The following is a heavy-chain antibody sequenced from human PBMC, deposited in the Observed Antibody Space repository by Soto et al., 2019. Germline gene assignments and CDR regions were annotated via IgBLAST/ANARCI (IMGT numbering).Heavy chain of an antibody. CDR1: GYTFTSYG. CDR3: ARTGVGDLGDYYYYYYYMDV. Sequence: ASVKVSCKASGYTFTSYGISWVRQAPGQGLEWMGWISAYNGNTNYAQKLQGRVTMTTDTSTSTAYMELRSLRSDDTAVYYCARTGVGDLGDYYYYYYYMDVWGKGTTVTVSS. J-gene: IGHJ6*03. D-gene: IGHD3-16*01. V-gene: IGHV1-18*01. CDR2: ISAYNGNT.